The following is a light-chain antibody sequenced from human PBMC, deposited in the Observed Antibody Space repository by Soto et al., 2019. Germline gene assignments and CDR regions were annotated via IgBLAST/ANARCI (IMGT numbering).Light chain of an antibody. CDR3: QQSYSTPRDLT. Sequence: DIQTTQSPSTMSASVGYRVTITCGASQSISSYFNWYQQKPGKAPKLLIYAASSLQSGVPSRFSGSGSGTDFTRTVSSLQPEEFATYYCQQSYSTPRDLTFGGGTKVDIK. J-gene: IGKJ4*01. V-gene: IGKV1-39*01. CDR2: AAS. CDR1: QSISSY.